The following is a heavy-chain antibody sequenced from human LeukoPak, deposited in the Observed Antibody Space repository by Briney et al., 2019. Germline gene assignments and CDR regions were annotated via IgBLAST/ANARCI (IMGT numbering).Heavy chain of an antibody. CDR1: GFTFSSSA. D-gene: IGHD1-14*01. CDR2: ISDTGRLS. J-gene: IGHJ4*02. Sequence: GGSLRLSCAASGFTFSSSAMSWVRQAPGKGLEWVAAISDTGRLSYCADSVKGRFTISRDNSKNTLYLQMNSLRAEDTAVYYCAKDYVGPITLIDYWGQGTLVTVSS. V-gene: IGHV3-23*01. CDR3: AKDYVGPITLIDY.